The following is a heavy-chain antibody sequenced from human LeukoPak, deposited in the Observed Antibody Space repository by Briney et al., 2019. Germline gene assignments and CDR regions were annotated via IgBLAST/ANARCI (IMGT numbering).Heavy chain of an antibody. CDR3: ASSWGDGYNSLPVAY. J-gene: IGHJ4*02. CDR2: ISSSSSYI. CDR1: GFTFSSYA. V-gene: IGHV3-21*01. Sequence: PGGSLRLSCAASGFTFSSYAMSWVRQAPGKGLEWVSSISSSSSYIYYADSVKGRFTISRDNAKNSLYLQMNSLRAEDTAVYYCASSWGDGYNSLPVAYWGQGTLVTVSS. D-gene: IGHD5-24*01.